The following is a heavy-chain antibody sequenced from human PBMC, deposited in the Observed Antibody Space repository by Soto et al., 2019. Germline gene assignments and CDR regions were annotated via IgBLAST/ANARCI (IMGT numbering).Heavy chain of an antibody. V-gene: IGHV4-4*02. Sequence: QVQLQESGPGLVKPSETLSLTCTVSGGSISTSQWWSWLRQPPGKGLEWIGEKYHSGSSNYNTSLKSRVTISVDKSKNQFSLKLSSVAAADTAVYYCASKTYESKGTFDYWGQGTLVTVSS. D-gene: IGHD3-22*01. CDR2: KYHSGSS. CDR3: ASKTYESKGTFDY. CDR1: GGSISTSQW. J-gene: IGHJ4*02.